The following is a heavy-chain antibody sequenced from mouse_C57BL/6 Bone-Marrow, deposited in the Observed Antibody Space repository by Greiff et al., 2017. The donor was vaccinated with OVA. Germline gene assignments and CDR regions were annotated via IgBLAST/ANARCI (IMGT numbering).Heavy chain of an antibody. CDR1: YTFSRRVH. J-gene: IGHJ4*01. CDR2: GQGLEWIG. CDR3: SGDSAVYYCAYNVDAMDY. D-gene: IGHD1-3*01. Sequence: VQLQQSGPELARPWASVKISCQAFYTFSRRVHFAIRDTNYWMQWVQQRPGQGLEWIGAIYPGKGDTSYNQKFKGKATLTADKSSSTAYMQLSSLTSGDSAVYYCAYNVDAMDYWGQGTSVTVSS. V-gene: IGHV1-87*01.